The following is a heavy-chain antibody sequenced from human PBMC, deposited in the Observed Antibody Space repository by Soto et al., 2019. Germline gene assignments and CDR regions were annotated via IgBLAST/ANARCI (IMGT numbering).Heavy chain of an antibody. CDR2: IYYSGST. Sequence: SETLSLTCSVSGGSISSGGYYWSWIRQHPGKGLEWIGYIYYSGSTYYNPSLKSRVTISVDTSKNQFSLKLSSVTAADTAVYYCARAPLMSYSSRWHKYYFDYWGQGRLVTVS. CDR1: GGSISSGGYY. V-gene: IGHV4-31*03. J-gene: IGHJ4*02. CDR3: ARAPLMSYSSRWHKYYFDY. D-gene: IGHD6-13*01.